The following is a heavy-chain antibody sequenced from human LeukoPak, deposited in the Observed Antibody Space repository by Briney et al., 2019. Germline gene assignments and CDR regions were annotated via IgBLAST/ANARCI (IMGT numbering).Heavy chain of an antibody. J-gene: IGHJ5*02. Sequence: PSETLSLTCIVSGGSISSSSYYWGWIRQPPGKGLEWFGSIYYSGSTYYNPSLKSRVTLSLDTSKTPFTLKLSSVTAADTAVYYCVRDLGSQMATISDWFDPWGQGTLVTVSS. CDR3: VRDLGSQMATISDWFDP. CDR1: GGSISSSSYY. V-gene: IGHV4-39*06. D-gene: IGHD5-24*01. CDR2: IYYSGST.